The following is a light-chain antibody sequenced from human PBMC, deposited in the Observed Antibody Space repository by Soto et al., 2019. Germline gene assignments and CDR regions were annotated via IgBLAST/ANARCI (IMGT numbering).Light chain of an antibody. CDR1: SSDVGEYNY. V-gene: IGLV2-14*01. J-gene: IGLJ1*01. CDR3: SSYTSTSTLYV. Sequence: QSVLTQPASVSGSLGQSITISCTGTSSDVGEYNYVSWYQQHPGKAPKLMIYEVRNRPSGVSNRFSGSKSGNTASLTISGLQAEDEADYYCSSYTSTSTLYVFGTGTKLTGL. CDR2: EVR.